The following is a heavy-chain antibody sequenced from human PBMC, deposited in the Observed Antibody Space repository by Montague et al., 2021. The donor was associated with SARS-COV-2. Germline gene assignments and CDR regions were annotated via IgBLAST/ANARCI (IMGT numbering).Heavy chain of an antibody. CDR1: GFTFNNYA. CDR3: VRASLIKARIAVAGTTVY. CDR2: IPYDGSNK. Sequence: SLRLSCAASGFTFNNYAMHWVRQAPGKGLEWVAIIPYDGSNKYYADSVKGRFAISRDNSKNTLYLQMNSLRAEDTAVYYCVRASLIKARIAVAGTTVYWGQGTLVTTSP. V-gene: IGHV3-30*09. J-gene: IGHJ4*02. D-gene: IGHD6-19*01.